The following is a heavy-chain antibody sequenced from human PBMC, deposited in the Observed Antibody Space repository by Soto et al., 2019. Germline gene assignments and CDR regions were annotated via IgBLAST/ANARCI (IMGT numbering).Heavy chain of an antibody. CDR3: ARGPPDYHSAFDF. J-gene: IGHJ4*02. D-gene: IGHD3-10*01. Sequence: QTLSLTCAISGDSVSRNRAAWNWIRQSPSRGLEWLGRTYCRSKWFNDYALFVKRRLSINPDTSKHQFSLHLNSVTPDDTAVYSCARGPPDYHSAFDFWGQGTPVTVSS. CDR2: TYCRSKWFN. V-gene: IGHV6-1*01. CDR1: GDSVSRNRAA.